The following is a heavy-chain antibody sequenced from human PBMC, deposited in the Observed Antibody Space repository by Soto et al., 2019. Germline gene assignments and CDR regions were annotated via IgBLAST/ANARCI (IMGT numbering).Heavy chain of an antibody. CDR2: ISDSGNT. Sequence: QVQLQESGPGLVKPSETLSLTCTVSGGSISSYYWSWIRQPPGKGLEWIGYISDSGNTNYNPSLKSRVTISLDTSKKQFSLTVTSVTAADTAAYYCARRGRKQLVHNYYFDYWGQGTLVTVSS. CDR1: GGSISSYY. V-gene: IGHV4-59*01. D-gene: IGHD6-6*01. J-gene: IGHJ4*02. CDR3: ARRGRKQLVHNYYFDY.